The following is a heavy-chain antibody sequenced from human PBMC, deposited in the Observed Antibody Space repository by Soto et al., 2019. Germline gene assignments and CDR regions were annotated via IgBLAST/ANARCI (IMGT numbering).Heavy chain of an antibody. CDR1: GYTFTSYG. CDR2: ISAYNGNT. CDR3: ASTRLRAVTAWYLDS. Sequence: QVQLVQSGAEVKKPWASVKVSCKASGYTFTSYGISWVRQAPGQGLEWMGWISAYNGNTNYAQKLQGRVTMTTDKSTRRAYMELRSLSSDDTAVYYCASTRLRAVTAWYLDSCGQGTLVTVSS. V-gene: IGHV1-18*01. J-gene: IGHJ4*02. D-gene: IGHD2-21*02.